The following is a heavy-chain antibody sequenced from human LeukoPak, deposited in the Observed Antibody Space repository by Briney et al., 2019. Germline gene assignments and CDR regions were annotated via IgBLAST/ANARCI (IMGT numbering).Heavy chain of an antibody. J-gene: IGHJ6*03. Sequence: GASVKVSCKASGGTFSSYAISWVRQAPGQGLEWMGRIIPILGIANYAQKFQGRVTITADKSTSTAYMELSSLRSEDTAVYYCARGEEEYYDFWSGYYPPPSGGYYMDVWGKGTTVTVSS. D-gene: IGHD3-3*01. CDR3: ARGEEEYYDFWSGYYPPPSGGYYMDV. CDR2: IIPILGIA. V-gene: IGHV1-69*04. CDR1: GGTFSSYA.